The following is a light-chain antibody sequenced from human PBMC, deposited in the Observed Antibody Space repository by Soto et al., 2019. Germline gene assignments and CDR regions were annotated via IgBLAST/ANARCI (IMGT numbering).Light chain of an antibody. V-gene: IGLV2-8*01. CDR1: SSDVGGFNY. CDR2: EVF. Sequence: QSALTQPPSASGSPGQSVTISCTGTSSDVGGFNYVSWYQQHPGKAPKLIIYEVFKRPSGVPDRFSGSKSGNTASLTVSGLQAEDEAEYYCSSYAGSNNVVFGGGTKLTVL. CDR3: SSYAGSNNVV. J-gene: IGLJ2*01.